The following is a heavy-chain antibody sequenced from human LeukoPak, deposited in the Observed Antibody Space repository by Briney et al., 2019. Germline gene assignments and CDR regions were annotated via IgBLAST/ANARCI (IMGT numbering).Heavy chain of an antibody. V-gene: IGHV3-21*01. J-gene: IGHJ1*01. CDR1: GFTFGRYS. CDR2: IGGSGNDK. CDR3: VRADGSSGSSEYFQH. Sequence: GGSLRLSCLASGFTFGRYSMLWVRQAPGKGLEWASCIGGSGNDKHYIDSVKGRFTISRDNAKNSLSLQMNSLTAEDTAVYYCVRADGSSGSSEYFQHWGQGTLVTVSS. D-gene: IGHD5-12*01.